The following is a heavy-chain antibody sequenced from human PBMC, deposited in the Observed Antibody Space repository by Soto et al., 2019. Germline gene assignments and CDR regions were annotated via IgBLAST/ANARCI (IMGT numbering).Heavy chain of an antibody. CDR3: ARDVDTILVEHGAFDI. D-gene: IGHD5-18*01. J-gene: IGHJ3*02. Sequence: ASVKVSCKASGYTFTSYGISWVRQAPGQGLEWMGWISAYNGNTNYAQKLQGRVTMTTDTSTSTAYMELRSLRSDDTAVYYCARDVDTILVEHGAFDIWGQGTTVTVAS. V-gene: IGHV1-18*01. CDR2: ISAYNGNT. CDR1: GYTFTSYG.